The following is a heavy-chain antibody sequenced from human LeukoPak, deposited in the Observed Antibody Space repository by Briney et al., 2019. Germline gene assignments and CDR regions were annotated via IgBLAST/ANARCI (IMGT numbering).Heavy chain of an antibody. Sequence: PSQTLSLTCAVSGGSISSGGYSWSWLRQPPGKGLEWIGYIYHSGSTYYNPSLKSRLTISVDRSKNQFSLKLSSVTAADTAVYYCARGYGGLLDYWGQGTLVSVSS. D-gene: IGHD4-23*01. CDR1: GGSISSGGYS. V-gene: IGHV4-30-2*01. CDR3: ARGYGGLLDY. CDR2: IYHSGST. J-gene: IGHJ4*02.